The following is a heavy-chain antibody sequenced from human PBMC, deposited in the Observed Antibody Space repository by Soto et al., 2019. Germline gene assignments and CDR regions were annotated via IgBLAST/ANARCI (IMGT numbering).Heavy chain of an antibody. J-gene: IGHJ6*02. V-gene: IGHV1-69*12. D-gene: IGHD2-15*01. CDR1: GGTFGNSA. Sequence: QVQLVQSGAEVKKPGSSVTVSCKASGGTFGNSAISWVRQAPGQGLEWMGGIIPIFSTPDYAQKFQGRVTMAATESTTTAYMELTSLKSEDTAVYYCARVKDRQQLGGNSYYGIGVWGQGTTVTVSS. CDR2: IIPIFSTP. CDR3: ARVKDRQQLGGNSYYGIGV.